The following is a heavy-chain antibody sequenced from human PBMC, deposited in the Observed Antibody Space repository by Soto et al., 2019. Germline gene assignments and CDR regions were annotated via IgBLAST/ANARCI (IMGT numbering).Heavy chain of an antibody. Sequence: GGSLRLSCAASGFTFSSYSMNWVRQAPGKGLEWVSYISSSSSTIYYADSVKGRFTISRDNAKNSLYLQMNSLRDEDTAVYYCARESVMVRGVNYFDYWGQGTLVTAPQ. J-gene: IGHJ4*02. CDR3: ARESVMVRGVNYFDY. CDR2: ISSSSSTI. V-gene: IGHV3-48*02. CDR1: GFTFSSYS. D-gene: IGHD3-10*01.